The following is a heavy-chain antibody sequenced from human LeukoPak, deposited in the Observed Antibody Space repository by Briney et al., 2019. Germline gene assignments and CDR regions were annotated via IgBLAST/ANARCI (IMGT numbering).Heavy chain of an antibody. Sequence: PGGSLRLSCAASGFTVSSNYMSWVRQAPGKGLEWVSVIYSGGSTYYADSVKGRFTISRDNSKNTLYLQMNSLRAEDTAVYYCARDAYYYGSGSYYSDYWGQGTLVTVSS. D-gene: IGHD3-10*01. J-gene: IGHJ4*02. CDR3: ARDAYYYGSGSYYSDY. CDR1: GFTVSSNY. CDR2: IYSGGST. V-gene: IGHV3-53*01.